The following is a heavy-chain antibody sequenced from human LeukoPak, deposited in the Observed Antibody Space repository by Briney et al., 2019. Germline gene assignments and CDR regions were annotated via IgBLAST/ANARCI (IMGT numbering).Heavy chain of an antibody. CDR2: IYYSGST. J-gene: IGHJ4*02. CDR1: GASISSGDYY. CDR3: ARGPNYVWGSYRYFDY. Sequence: SGTLSLTCTVSGASISSGDYYWSWIRQSPGKGLEWIGYIYYSGSTSYNPSLKSRVTISVDTSKNQFYLKLTSVTAADTAVYYCARGPNYVWGSYRYFDYWGQGILVTVSS. V-gene: IGHV4-30-4*01. D-gene: IGHD3-16*02.